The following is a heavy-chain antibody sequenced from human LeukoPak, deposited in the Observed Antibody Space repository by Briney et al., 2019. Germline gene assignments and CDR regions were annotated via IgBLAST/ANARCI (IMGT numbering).Heavy chain of an antibody. CDR1: GYTFTGYY. CDR3: ARDLVAAARTNYYYYMDL. V-gene: IGHV1-2*06. D-gene: IGHD6-13*01. Sequence: GASVKVSCKASGYTFTGYYMHWVRQAPGQGLEWMGRINPNSGGTNYAQKFQGRVTMTRDTSISTAYMELSRLRSDDTAVYYCARDLVAAARTNYYYYMDLWGKGTTVTVSS. J-gene: IGHJ6*03. CDR2: INPNSGGT.